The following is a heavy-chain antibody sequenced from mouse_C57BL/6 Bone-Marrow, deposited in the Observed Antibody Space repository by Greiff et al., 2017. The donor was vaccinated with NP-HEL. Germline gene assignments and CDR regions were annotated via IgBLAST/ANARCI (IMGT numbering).Heavy chain of an antibody. CDR1: GFNIKDDY. V-gene: IGHV14-4*01. CDR3: TTDCLYAMDY. Sequence: EVQLQESGAELVRPGASVKLSCTASGFNIKDDYMHWVKQRPEQGLEWIGWIDPENGDTEYASKFQGKATITADTSSNTACLQLSSLTSEDTAVYYCTTDCLYAMDYWGQGTSVTVSS. CDR2: IDPENGDT. J-gene: IGHJ4*01.